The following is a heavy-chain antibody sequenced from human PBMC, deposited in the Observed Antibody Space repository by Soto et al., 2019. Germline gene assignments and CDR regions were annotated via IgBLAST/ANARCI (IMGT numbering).Heavy chain of an antibody. CDR2: ISGSGGST. CDR3: AKGRSYYYYYGVDV. Sequence: EVQLLESGGGLVQPGGSLRLSCAASGFTFSSYAMSWVRQAPGKELEWVSAISGSGGSTYYADSVKGRFTISRDNSKSTLYLQMNSLRAEDTALYYCAKGRSYYYYYGVDVWGQGTTVTVSS. V-gene: IGHV3-23*01. J-gene: IGHJ6*02. CDR1: GFTFSSYA.